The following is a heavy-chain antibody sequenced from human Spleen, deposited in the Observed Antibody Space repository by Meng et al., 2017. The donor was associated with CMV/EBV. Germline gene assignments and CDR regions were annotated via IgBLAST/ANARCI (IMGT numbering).Heavy chain of an antibody. D-gene: IGHD3-3*01. CDR2: TYYSGST. Sequence: QLQLQGSGPGMVKPSEPLSLRCTASGGYISSSCYYWGWIRQPPGKGLEWIGSTYYSGSTYYNPSLKSRVTISVDTSKNQFSLKLSSVTAADTAVYYCARRWVTIFGVVTPPDYWGQGTLVTVSS. V-gene: IGHV4-39*07. CDR3: ARRWVTIFGVVTPPDY. CDR1: GGYISSSCYY. J-gene: IGHJ4*02.